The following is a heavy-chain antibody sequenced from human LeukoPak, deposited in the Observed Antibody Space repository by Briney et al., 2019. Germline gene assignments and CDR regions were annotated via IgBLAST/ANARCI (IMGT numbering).Heavy chain of an antibody. CDR1: GGSISSYY. V-gene: IGHV4-59*01. D-gene: IGHD1-26*01. J-gene: IGHJ4*02. CDR2: IYYSGST. CDR3: ARDRVGATGLFDY. Sequence: PSETLSLTCTVSGGSISSYYWSWIRQPPGKGLEWIGYIYYSGSTNYNPSLESRVTISVDTSKNQFSLKLSSVTAADTAVYYCARDRVGATGLFDYWGQGTLVTVSS.